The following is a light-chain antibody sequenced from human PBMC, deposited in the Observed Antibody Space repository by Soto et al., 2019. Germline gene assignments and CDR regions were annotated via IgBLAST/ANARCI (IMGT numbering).Light chain of an antibody. CDR2: DVT. CDR3: CSYTSSTIYV. J-gene: IGLJ1*01. V-gene: IGLV2-14*03. CDR1: SSDVGGYNY. Sequence: QSVLTQPASGSGSPGQSIGISCTGTSSDVGGYNYVSWYQQHPGKAPKLMIYDVTSRPSGVSDRFSGSKSGTTASLTIPGLQAEDEADYYCCSYTSSTIYVFGTGTKVTVL.